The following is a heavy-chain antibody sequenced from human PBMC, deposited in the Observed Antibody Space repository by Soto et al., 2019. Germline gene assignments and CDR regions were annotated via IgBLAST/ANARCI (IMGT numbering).Heavy chain of an antibody. V-gene: IGHV5-51*01. D-gene: IGHD3-22*01. CDR2: IYPGDSDT. Sequence: GESLKISCKGSGYSFTSYWIGWVRQMPGKGLEWMGIIYPGDSDTGYSPSFQGQVTISADKSISTAYLQWSSLKASDTAMYYCASTYYYDSSGYPYGMDVWGQGTTVTVSS. J-gene: IGHJ6*02. CDR3: ASTYYYDSSGYPYGMDV. CDR1: GYSFTSYW.